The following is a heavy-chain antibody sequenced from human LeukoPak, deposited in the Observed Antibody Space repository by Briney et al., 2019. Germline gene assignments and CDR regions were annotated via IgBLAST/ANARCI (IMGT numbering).Heavy chain of an antibody. D-gene: IGHD2-2*01. V-gene: IGHV1-18*01. Sequence: ASVKVSCKASGYTFTSDGISWVRQAPGQGLEWMGWISAYNGNTNYAQKLQGRVTMTTDTSTSTAYMELRSLRSDDTAVYYCARDRVVVVPAAHYYYYYYMDVWGKGTTVTVSS. J-gene: IGHJ6*03. CDR3: ARDRVVVVPAAHYYYYYYMDV. CDR1: GYTFTSDG. CDR2: ISAYNGNT.